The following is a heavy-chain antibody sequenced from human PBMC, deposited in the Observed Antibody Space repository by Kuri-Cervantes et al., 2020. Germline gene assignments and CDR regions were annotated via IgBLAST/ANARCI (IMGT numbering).Heavy chain of an antibody. CDR2: MNPNSGGT. V-gene: IGHV1-2*02. CDR1: GYTFTSYD. Sequence: ASVTVSCKASGYTFTSYDINWVRQATGQGLEWMGWMNPNSGGTNYAQRFQGRVAMNRDTSLSTDYMELGRLRSDDTAVYYCAIDSDLYYYGSGSYFNWFDPWGQGTLVTVSS. D-gene: IGHD3-10*01. CDR3: AIDSDLYYYGSGSYFNWFDP. J-gene: IGHJ5*02.